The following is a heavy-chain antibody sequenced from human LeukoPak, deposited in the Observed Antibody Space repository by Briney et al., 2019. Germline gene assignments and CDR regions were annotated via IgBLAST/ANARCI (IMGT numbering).Heavy chain of an antibody. CDR1: GGSISSYY. Sequence: SETLSLTCTVSGGSISSYYWSWIRQPPGKGLEWIGEINHSGSTNYNPSLKSRVTISVDTSKNQFSLKLSSVTAADTAVYYCARSYCSSTSCYAPFDYWGQGTLVTVSS. D-gene: IGHD2-2*01. J-gene: IGHJ4*02. CDR2: INHSGST. CDR3: ARSYCSSTSCYAPFDY. V-gene: IGHV4-34*01.